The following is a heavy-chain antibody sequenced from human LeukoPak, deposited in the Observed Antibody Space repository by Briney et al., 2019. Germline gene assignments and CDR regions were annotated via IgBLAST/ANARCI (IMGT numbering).Heavy chain of an antibody. J-gene: IGHJ4*02. CDR2: IYNSGSA. Sequence: SQTLSRTCTVSSYSISRGDYYWTWIRQSPGKGLEWIGYIYNSGSAYYSPSLRSRLTISVDTSKNQFSPQLNSVTAADTAVYFCARGVYGNYVLDSWGQGTLVTVSS. V-gene: IGHV4-30-4*08. D-gene: IGHD4-17*01. CDR3: ARGVYGNYVLDS. CDR1: SYSISRGDYY.